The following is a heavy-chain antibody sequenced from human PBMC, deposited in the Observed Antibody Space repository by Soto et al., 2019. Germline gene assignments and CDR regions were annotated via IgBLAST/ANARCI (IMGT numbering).Heavy chain of an antibody. Sequence: PGESLKISCKASGYIFSNYWIGWVHQMPGKGLEWMGMIFPGDSDTRYSPSFQGQVTMSAGKSINTAYLQWNDLKASDTAIYYCARVKTGNPGYYAMDVWGQGTTVTVSS. CDR3: ARVKTGNPGYYAMDV. CDR1: GYIFSNYW. J-gene: IGHJ6*02. CDR2: IFPGDSDT. D-gene: IGHD6-13*01. V-gene: IGHV5-51*07.